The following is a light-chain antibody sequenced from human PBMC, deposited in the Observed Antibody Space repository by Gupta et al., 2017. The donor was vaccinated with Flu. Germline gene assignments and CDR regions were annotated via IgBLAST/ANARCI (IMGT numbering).Light chain of an antibody. V-gene: IGKV1-5*03. CDR1: QSISSW. CDR2: RAS. CDR3: QQNHFYYT. Sequence: DIQMTQPPPTLSASVGDRGTITCRASQSISSWLAWYQQKPGKAPNLLISRASSLESGVPSSFSGSGSGTDFTITISSLQPDDFASYYCQQNHFYYTFGQGTKLEIK. J-gene: IGKJ2*01.